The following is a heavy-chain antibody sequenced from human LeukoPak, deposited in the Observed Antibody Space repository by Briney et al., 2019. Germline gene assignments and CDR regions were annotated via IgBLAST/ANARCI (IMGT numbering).Heavy chain of an antibody. CDR1: GFTLSSYA. J-gene: IGHJ4*02. CDR2: ISGSGGST. D-gene: IGHD5-12*01. V-gene: IGHV3-23*01. Sequence: PGGSLRLSCAASGFTLSSYAMSWVRQAPGKGLEWVSAISGSGGSTYYADSVKGRFTISRDNSKNTLYLQINSLRAEDTAVYYCAKDPRSYIVTTMLFQYWGQGTLVTVSS. CDR3: AKDPRSYIVTTMLFQY.